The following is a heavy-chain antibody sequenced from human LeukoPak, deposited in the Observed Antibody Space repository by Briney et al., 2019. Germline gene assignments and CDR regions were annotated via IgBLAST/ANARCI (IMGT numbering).Heavy chain of an antibody. J-gene: IGHJ4*02. CDR1: GYAFTGYY. CDR3: ARDIGGDFDY. D-gene: IGHD3-10*01. Sequence: GASVKVSCKASGYAFTGYYMHWVRQAPGQGLEWMGIINPSGGSTSYAQKFQGRVTMTRDTSTSTVYMELSSLRSEDTAVYYCARDIGGDFDYWGQGTLVTVSS. V-gene: IGHV1-46*01. CDR2: INPSGGST.